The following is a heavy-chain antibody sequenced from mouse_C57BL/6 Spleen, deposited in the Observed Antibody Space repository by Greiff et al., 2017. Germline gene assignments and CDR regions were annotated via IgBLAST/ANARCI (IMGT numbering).Heavy chain of an antibody. D-gene: IGHD1-1*01. J-gene: IGHJ4*01. V-gene: IGHV5-4*01. Sequence: EVQLVESGGGLVKPGGSLKLSCAASGFTFSSYAMSWVRQTPEKRLEWVATISAGGSYTYYPDNVKGRFTISRDNAKNNLYLQMSHLKSEDTAMYYCAREGYYGSSLYYAMDYWGQGTSVTVSS. CDR1: GFTFSSYA. CDR3: AREGYYGSSLYYAMDY. CDR2: ISAGGSYT.